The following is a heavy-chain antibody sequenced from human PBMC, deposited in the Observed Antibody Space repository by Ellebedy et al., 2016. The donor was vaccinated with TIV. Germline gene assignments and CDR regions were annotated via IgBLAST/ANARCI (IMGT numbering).Heavy chain of an antibody. CDR2: INQDGSDK. Sequence: GESLKISCAASRFTFSAYWMSWVRQAPGKGLEWVANINQDGSDKYYVDSVKGRFTISRDNAKNSLYLQMNGLRVEDTSVYYCATDGSYGDYRSPTHAFVMWGQGTMVAVSS. CDR3: ATDGSYGDYRSPTHAFVM. J-gene: IGHJ3*02. CDR1: RFTFSAYW. D-gene: IGHD4-17*01. V-gene: IGHV3-7*01.